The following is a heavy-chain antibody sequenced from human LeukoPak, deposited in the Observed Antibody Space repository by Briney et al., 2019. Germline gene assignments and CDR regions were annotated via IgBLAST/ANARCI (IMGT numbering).Heavy chain of an antibody. J-gene: IGHJ6*03. CDR1: GYTFTSYG. CDR3: ARTPTYYYYYMDV. Sequence: ASVKVSCKASGYTFTSYGIGWVRQAPGQGLEWMGWISAYNGNTNYAQKLQGRVTMTTDTSTSTDYMELRSLRSDDTAVYYCARTPTYYYYYMDVWGKGTTVTVSS. D-gene: IGHD4-17*01. CDR2: ISAYNGNT. V-gene: IGHV1-18*01.